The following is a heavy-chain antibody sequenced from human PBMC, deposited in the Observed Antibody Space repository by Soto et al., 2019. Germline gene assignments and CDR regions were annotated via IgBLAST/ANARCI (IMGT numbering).Heavy chain of an antibody. D-gene: IGHD4-4*01. V-gene: IGHV4-30-2*01. CDR1: GGSISSGGYS. Sequence: LSLTCAVSGGSISSGGYSWSWIRQPPGKGLEWIGYIYQSGSTYYNPSLKSRVTISVDRSRNQFSLKLSSVTAADTAVYFCATQSYSNSGAYYYYAMDVWGQGTTVTVSS. CDR2: IYQSGST. J-gene: IGHJ6*02. CDR3: ATQSYSNSGAYYYYAMDV.